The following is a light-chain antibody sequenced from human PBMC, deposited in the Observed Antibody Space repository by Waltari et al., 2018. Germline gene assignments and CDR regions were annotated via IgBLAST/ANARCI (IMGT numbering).Light chain of an antibody. CDR1: SSDVGGYNY. CDR2: DVS. Sequence: QSALTQPRSVSGSPGQSVTISCTGTSSDVGGYNYVSWYQQHPGKAPKLMIYDVSKRPSGVPDRFAGSKSGNTASLTISGLQAEDEADYSCCSYAGSYVWVFGGGTKLTVL. CDR3: CSYAGSYVWV. V-gene: IGLV2-11*01. J-gene: IGLJ3*02.